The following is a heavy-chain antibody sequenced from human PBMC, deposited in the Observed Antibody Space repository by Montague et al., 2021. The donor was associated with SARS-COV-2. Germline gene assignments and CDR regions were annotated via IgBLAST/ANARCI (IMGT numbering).Heavy chain of an antibody. D-gene: IGHD2-21*01. J-gene: IGHJ2*01. V-gene: IGHV4-34*01. Sequence: SETLSLTCAVYGGSFSGDGSFSGYYWSWIRQPPGKGLEWIGEIDHSGSTNHNPSLKSRVTMSVDTSKNQFSLKLNSVTAADSAVYYCARQSAWKFVVLIALPRRSWYFDLWGRGTLVTVSS. CDR3: ARQSAWKFVVLIALPRRSWYFDL. CDR1: GGSFSGDGSFSGYY. CDR2: IDHSGST.